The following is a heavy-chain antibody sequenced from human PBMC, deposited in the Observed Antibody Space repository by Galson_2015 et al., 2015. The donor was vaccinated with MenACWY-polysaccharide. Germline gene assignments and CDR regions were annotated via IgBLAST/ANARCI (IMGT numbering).Heavy chain of an antibody. D-gene: IGHD2-15*01. CDR1: GFSFSRYS. CDR3: ASRGVVTPYSLDY. J-gene: IGHJ4*02. V-gene: IGHV3-48*04. Sequence: LRLSCAASGFSFSRYSMTWVRQAPGKGLEWLSYITPTGDPKMYADSVKGRFTISRDNAKNSLYLQMNNLRAEDTAVYYCASRGVVTPYSLDYWGQGTLVSVSS. CDR2: ITPTGDPK.